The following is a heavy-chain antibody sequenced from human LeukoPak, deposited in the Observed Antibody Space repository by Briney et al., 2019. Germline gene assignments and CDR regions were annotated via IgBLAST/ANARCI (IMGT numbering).Heavy chain of an antibody. CDR2: IKSKTDGGTT. Sequence: GGSLRLSCAASGFSFSKAWMSWVRQAPGKGLEWVGRIKSKTDGGTTDYAAPVKGRFTISRDDSKNTLYLQMNSLKTEDTAVYYCTTVDYGDYPAVYYYYGMDVWGQGTTVTVSS. CDR3: TTVDYGDYPAVYYYYGMDV. D-gene: IGHD4-17*01. CDR1: GFSFSKAW. J-gene: IGHJ6*02. V-gene: IGHV3-15*01.